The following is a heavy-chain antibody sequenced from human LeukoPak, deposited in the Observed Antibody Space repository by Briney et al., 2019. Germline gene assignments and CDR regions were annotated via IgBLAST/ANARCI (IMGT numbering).Heavy chain of an antibody. CDR3: ARVPYSGSYYDY. D-gene: IGHD1-26*01. V-gene: IGHV4-31*03. J-gene: IGHJ4*02. CDR2: IYHSGNT. Sequence: SETLSLTCTVSGGSISSGGHYWSWIRQHPGKGLEWIGYIYHSGNTYYNPSLKSRVTISVDTSKNQFSLKLSSVTAADTAVYYCARVPYSGSYYDYWGQGTLVTVSS. CDR1: GGSISSGGHY.